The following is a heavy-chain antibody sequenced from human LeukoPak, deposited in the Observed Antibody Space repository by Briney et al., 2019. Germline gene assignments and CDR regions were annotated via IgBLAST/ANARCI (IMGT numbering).Heavy chain of an antibody. D-gene: IGHD6-6*01. Sequence: PSETLSLTCTVSGGSISSYYWSWIRQPPGKGLEWIGYIYYSGSTNYNPSLKSRVTISVYTSKNQFSLKLSSVTAADTAVYYCASSEYSSSSPDYWGQGTLVTVSS. J-gene: IGHJ4*02. CDR1: GGSISSYY. CDR3: ASSEYSSSSPDY. V-gene: IGHV4-59*01. CDR2: IYYSGST.